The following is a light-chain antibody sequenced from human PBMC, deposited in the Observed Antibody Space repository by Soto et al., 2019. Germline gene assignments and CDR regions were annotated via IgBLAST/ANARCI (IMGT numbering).Light chain of an antibody. CDR3: AAWDDSLSGVV. CDR2: NNN. Sequence: QSVLTQLPSASGTPGQRVTISCSGSRSNIGSYTVNWYQQLPGTAPKLLIYNNNQRPSGVPDRFSGSKSGTSASLAISGLQSEDEADYYCAAWDDSLSGVVFGGGTKLTVL. V-gene: IGLV1-44*01. J-gene: IGLJ2*01. CDR1: RSNIGSYT.